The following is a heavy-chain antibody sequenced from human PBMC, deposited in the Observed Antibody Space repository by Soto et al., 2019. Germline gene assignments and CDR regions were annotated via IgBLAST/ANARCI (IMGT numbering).Heavy chain of an antibody. V-gene: IGHV1-8*01. CDR3: AREAPYCSGGSCYSYYMDV. Sequence: QVQLVQSGAEVKKPGASVKVSCKASGYTFTSYDINWVRQATGQGLEWMGWMNPNSGNTGYAQKFQGRVTMTRNTSISTAYMEQSSLRSEDTAVYYCAREAPYCSGGSCYSYYMDVWGKGTTVTVSS. CDR1: GYTFTSYD. CDR2: MNPNSGNT. D-gene: IGHD2-15*01. J-gene: IGHJ6*03.